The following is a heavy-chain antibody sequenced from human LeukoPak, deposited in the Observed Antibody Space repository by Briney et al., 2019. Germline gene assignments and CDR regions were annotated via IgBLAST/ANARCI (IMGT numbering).Heavy chain of an antibody. CDR1: GFTFSSNA. CDR3: AKGLSVASSFFDY. Sequence: GGSLRISCAASGFTFSSNAMSWVRQAPGKGLEWVSYITGSGGSTFYADSVKGRFTVSRDNSKNTLYLQMNSLRAEDTAVYYCAKGLSVASSFFDYWGQGTLVTVSS. CDR2: ITGSGGST. D-gene: IGHD5-12*01. V-gene: IGHV3-23*01. J-gene: IGHJ4*02.